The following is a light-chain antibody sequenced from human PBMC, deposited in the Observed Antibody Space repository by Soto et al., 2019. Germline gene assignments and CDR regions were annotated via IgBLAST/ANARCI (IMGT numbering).Light chain of an antibody. CDR3: NSFRVSHLYV. J-gene: IGLJ1*01. CDR1: SSDIGGYNA. V-gene: IGLV2-14*01. CDR2: EVT. Sequence: QSVLPQPASVSVSPGQTITISCTGTSSDIGGYNAVSWYQHHPGKAPKLIIYEVTHRPSGVSDRFSASKSGNTASLTISGLQAEDEADYYCNSFRVSHLYVFGTGTKVTAL.